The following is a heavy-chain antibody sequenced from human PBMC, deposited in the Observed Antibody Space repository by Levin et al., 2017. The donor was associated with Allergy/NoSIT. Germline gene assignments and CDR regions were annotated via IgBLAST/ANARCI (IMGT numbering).Heavy chain of an antibody. CDR3: ARTSPSDSYDFWSGYYFSPGAFDI. D-gene: IGHD3-3*01. CDR2: INHSGST. CDR1: GGSFSGYY. V-gene: IGHV4-34*01. J-gene: IGHJ3*02. Sequence: SQTLSLTCAVYGGSFSGYYWSWIRQPPGKGLEWIGEINHSGSTNYNPSLKSRVTISVDTSKNQFSLKLSSVTAADTAVYYCARTSPSDSYDFWSGYYFSPGAFDIWGQGTMVTVSS.